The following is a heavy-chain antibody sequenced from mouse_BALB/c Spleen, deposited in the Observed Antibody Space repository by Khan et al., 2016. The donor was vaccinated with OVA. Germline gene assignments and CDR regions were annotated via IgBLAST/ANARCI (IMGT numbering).Heavy chain of an antibody. D-gene: IGHD1-3*01. CDR1: GFSISNYG. J-gene: IGHJ3*01. Sequence: QVQLKESGPGLVAPSQTLSISCTVSGFSISNYGVHWVRQPPGKGLEWLGVIWAGGSTNHNSALMSRLSITKDNSKNQVFLQMNSLQNDDTANYYCARAFYNGAWFAYWGQGTLVTVSA. CDR3: ARAFYNGAWFAY. V-gene: IGHV2-9*02. CDR2: IWAGGST.